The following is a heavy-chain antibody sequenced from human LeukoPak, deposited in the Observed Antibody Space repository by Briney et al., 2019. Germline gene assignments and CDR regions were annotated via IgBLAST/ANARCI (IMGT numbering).Heavy chain of an antibody. CDR3: ARDRVWTVLY. CDR2: IKSDGSST. V-gene: IGHV3-74*01. D-gene: IGHD2-8*01. Sequence: PGGSLRLSCAASGFTFSSYWMHWVRQAPGEGLVWVSRIKSDGSSTNYADSVKGRFTISRDNAKNTLYLQMNSLKSEDTAVYYCARDRVWTVLYWGQGTLVTVSS. CDR1: GFTFSSYW. J-gene: IGHJ4*02.